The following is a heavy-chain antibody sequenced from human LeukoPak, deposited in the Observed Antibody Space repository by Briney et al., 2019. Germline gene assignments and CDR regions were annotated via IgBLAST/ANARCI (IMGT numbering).Heavy chain of an antibody. CDR1: GYTFTSYG. CDR2: TSAHNDDT. D-gene: IGHD1-1*01. CDR3: ARDWDSRNDYFDP. V-gene: IGHV1-18*01. Sequence: ASVKVSCKASGYTFTSYGISWVRQAPGQGLEWMGWTSAHNDDTNYAETLQGRLTMTTDISTSTAYMELTSLRSDDTAVYYCARDWDSRNDYFDPWGQGTLVTVSS. J-gene: IGHJ4*02.